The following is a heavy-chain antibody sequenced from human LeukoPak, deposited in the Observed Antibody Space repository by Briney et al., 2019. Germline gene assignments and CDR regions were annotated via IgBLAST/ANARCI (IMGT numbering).Heavy chain of an antibody. V-gene: IGHV3-7*01. J-gene: IGHJ4*02. CDR3: ARLQRSVTGTL. D-gene: IGHD6-19*01. CDR2: IKQDGSEK. CDR1: GFTFSSYE. Sequence: PGGSLRLSCAASGFTFSSYEMNWVRQAPGKGLEWVANIKQDGSEKQYVDSMKGRFTISRDNAKNSLYLQMSSLRGEVTAVYYCARLQRSVTGTLWGQGTLVIVSS.